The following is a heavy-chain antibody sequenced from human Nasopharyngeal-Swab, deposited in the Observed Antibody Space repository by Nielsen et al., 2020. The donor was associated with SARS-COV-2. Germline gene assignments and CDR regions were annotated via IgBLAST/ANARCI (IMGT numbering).Heavy chain of an antibody. CDR3: ARAPVGSGYRYFDY. V-gene: IGHV4-38-2*02. Sequence: SETLSLTCTVSGYSISSVYYLGWLRQPPGKGLEWIGSIYHSGSTYYNPSLKSRVTISVDTSKNQFSLSLTSVTAADTAVYYCARAPVGSGYRYFDYWGKGALVTVSS. J-gene: IGHJ4*02. D-gene: IGHD3-3*01. CDR1: GYSISSVYY. CDR2: IYHSGST.